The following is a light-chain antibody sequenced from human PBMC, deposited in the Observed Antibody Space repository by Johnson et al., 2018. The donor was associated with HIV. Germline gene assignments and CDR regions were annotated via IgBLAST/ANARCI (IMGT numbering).Light chain of an antibody. CDR3: GTWDSSLSAARV. J-gene: IGLJ1*01. V-gene: IGLV1-51*01. Sequence: QSVLTQPPSVSAAPGQKVTISCSGSSSNIGNNYVSWYQQLPGRAPKLLIYDNNKRPSGIPDRFSGSKSGTSATLGITGLQTGDEADYYCGTWDSSLSAARVFGTGTKVTVL. CDR2: DNN. CDR1: SSNIGNNY.